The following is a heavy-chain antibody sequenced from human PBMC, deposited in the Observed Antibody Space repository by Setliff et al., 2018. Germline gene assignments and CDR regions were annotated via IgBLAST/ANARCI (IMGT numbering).Heavy chain of an antibody. CDR2: VIQGGSG. V-gene: IGHV3-23*03. Sequence: PGGSVRLSCAASGFIFRDYTMVWVRQAPGKGLEWVAGVIQGGSGVYADSVKGRSTISRDNSRNTLYLQMNSLRAEDTAVYYCAKREIIAVTRWFDPWGQGTLVTVSS. J-gene: IGHJ5*02. CDR3: AKREIIAVTRWFDP. CDR1: GFIFRDYT. D-gene: IGHD2-15*01.